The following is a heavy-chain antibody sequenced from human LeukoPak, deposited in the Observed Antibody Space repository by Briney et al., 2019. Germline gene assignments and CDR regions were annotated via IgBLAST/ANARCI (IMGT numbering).Heavy chain of an antibody. CDR3: AKGSSNWRDYYYFDY. Sequence: GGSLRLSCAASGFTFSSYAVSWVRQAPGKGLAWVSAISDSGGSTQYADSVKGRFTISRDNSKNTLYLQMDSLRAEDTAVYYCAKGSSNWRDYYYFDYWGQGTLVTVSS. J-gene: IGHJ4*02. V-gene: IGHV3-23*01. CDR2: ISDSGGST. D-gene: IGHD6-13*01. CDR1: GFTFSSYA.